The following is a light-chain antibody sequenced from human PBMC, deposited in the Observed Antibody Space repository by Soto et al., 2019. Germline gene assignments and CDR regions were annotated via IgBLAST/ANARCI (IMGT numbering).Light chain of an antibody. J-gene: IGKJ5*01. CDR1: QSISVW. V-gene: IGKV1-5*01. Sequence: DIQMTRSPSPLSASVGDRVTITCRASQSISVWLAWYQQKPGKAPNLLIYVASTLQSGVPSRFSGSGSGTEFTLTISSLQPEDFATYYCQQLNSYPITFGQGTRLEIK. CDR3: QQLNSYPIT. CDR2: VAS.